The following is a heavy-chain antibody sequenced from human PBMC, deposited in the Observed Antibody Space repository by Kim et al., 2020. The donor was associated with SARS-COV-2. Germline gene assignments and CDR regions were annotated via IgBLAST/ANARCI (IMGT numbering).Heavy chain of an antibody. V-gene: IGHV3-53*01. CDR2: RGDST. J-gene: IGHJ4*02. CDR3: VRDIHN. Sequence: RGDSTTYADSVKGRFTIPRSNSKNTLYLQMNSLRAEDTAVYFCVRDIHNWGQGTLVTVSS.